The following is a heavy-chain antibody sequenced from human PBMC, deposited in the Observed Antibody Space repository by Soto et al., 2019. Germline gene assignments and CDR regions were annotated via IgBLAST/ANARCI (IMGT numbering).Heavy chain of an antibody. CDR2: IDWDDDK. CDR1: GFSLSTSGMC. CDR3: ARERGYSYLGGMDV. Sequence: SGPTLVNPTQTLTLTCTFFGFSLSTSGMCVSWIRQPPGKALEWLARIDWDDDKYYSTSLKTRLTISKDTSKNQVVLTMTNMDPVDTATYYCARERGYSYLGGMDVWGQGTTVTVSS. J-gene: IGHJ6*02. D-gene: IGHD5-18*01. V-gene: IGHV2-70*11.